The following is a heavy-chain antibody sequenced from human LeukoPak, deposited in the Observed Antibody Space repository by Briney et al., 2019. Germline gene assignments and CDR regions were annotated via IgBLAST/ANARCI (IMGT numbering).Heavy chain of an antibody. CDR1: GPTFSDAW. V-gene: IGHV3-15*01. J-gene: IGHJ4*02. CDR3: TTVDLVVVAATPFDY. D-gene: IGHD2-15*01. Sequence: GGSLRLSCVVSGPTFSDAWMNWVRQAPGKGLEWVGRIKSKTNGGTTEYAAPVKGRFTISRDDSKNTLYLQMNSLKTEDTAVYYCTTVDLVVVAATPFDYWGQGTLVTVSS. CDR2: IKSKTNGGTT.